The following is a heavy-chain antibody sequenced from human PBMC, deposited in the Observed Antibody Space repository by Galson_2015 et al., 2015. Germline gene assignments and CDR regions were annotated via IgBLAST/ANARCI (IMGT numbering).Heavy chain of an antibody. CDR1: GFTFSTSS. CDR3: ARGRSQQWFL. J-gene: IGHJ1*01. Sequence: SLRLSCAASGFTFSTSSMNWVRQAPGKGLEWVSYISSSSSIMYYADSVKGRFTITRDNAKNSLYLQMNSLRAEVTAVYYCARGRSQQWFLGGQGTLVTVSS. CDR2: ISSSSSIM. D-gene: IGHD5-18*01. V-gene: IGHV3-48*01.